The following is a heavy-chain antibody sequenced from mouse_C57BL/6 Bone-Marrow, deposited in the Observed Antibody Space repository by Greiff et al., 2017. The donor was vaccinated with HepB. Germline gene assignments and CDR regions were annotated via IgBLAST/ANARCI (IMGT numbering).Heavy chain of an antibody. CDR3: TRSGIYDGYPYYFDY. D-gene: IGHD2-3*01. V-gene: IGHV1-5*01. Sequence: EVQLQQSGTVLARPGASVKMSCKTSGYTFTSYWMHWVKQRPGQGLEWIGAIYPGNSDTSYNQKFKGKAKLTAVTSASTAYMELSSLTNEDSAVYYCTRSGIYDGYPYYFDYWGQGTTLTVSS. CDR2: IYPGNSDT. J-gene: IGHJ2*01. CDR1: GYTFTSYW.